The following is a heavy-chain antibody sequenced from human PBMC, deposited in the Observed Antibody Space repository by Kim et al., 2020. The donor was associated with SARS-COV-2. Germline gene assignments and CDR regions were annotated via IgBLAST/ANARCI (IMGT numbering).Heavy chain of an antibody. J-gene: IGHJ5*02. CDR3: ARVVGVPAATLDWFDP. CDR1: GGSFSGYY. Sequence: SETLSLTCAVYGGSFSGYYWSWIRQPPGKGLEWIGEINHSGSTNYNPSLKSRVTISVDTSKNQFSLKLSSVTAADTAVYYCARVVGVPAATLDWFDPWGQGTLFTVSS. V-gene: IGHV4-34*01. CDR2: INHSGST. D-gene: IGHD2-2*01.